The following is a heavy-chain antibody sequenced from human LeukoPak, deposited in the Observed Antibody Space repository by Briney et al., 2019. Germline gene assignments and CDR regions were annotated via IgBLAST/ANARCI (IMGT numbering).Heavy chain of an antibody. V-gene: IGHV3-7*03. D-gene: IGHD6-13*01. CDR2: IKQGGSEK. J-gene: IGHJ6*02. CDR1: GFTFSSYW. Sequence: GGSLRLSCAASGFTFSSYWMSWVRQAPGKGLEWVANIKQGGSEKYYVDSVKGRFTISRDNAKNSLYLQMNSLRAEDTAVYYCARTKPISSSWYYYYYGMDVWGQGTTVTVSS. CDR3: ARTKPISSSWYYYYYGMDV.